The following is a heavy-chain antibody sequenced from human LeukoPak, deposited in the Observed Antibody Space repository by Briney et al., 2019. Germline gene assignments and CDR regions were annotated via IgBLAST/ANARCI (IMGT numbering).Heavy chain of an antibody. CDR1: GDSVSSNSAA. Sequence: SQTLSPTCAISGDSVSSNSAAWNWIRQSPSRGLEWVGRTYYRSKWYNDYAVSVKSRITINPDTSKNQFSLQLNSVTPEDTAVYYCARDHGIAAAGNFDYWGQGTLVTVSS. J-gene: IGHJ4*02. CDR3: ARDHGIAAAGNFDY. D-gene: IGHD6-13*01. CDR2: TYYRSKWYN. V-gene: IGHV6-1*01.